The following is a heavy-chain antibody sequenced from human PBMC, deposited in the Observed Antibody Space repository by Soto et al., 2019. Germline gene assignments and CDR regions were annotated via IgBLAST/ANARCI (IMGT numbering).Heavy chain of an antibody. Sequence: RRLSCAASGFTFSGSPIHWVRQASGEGLEWVGRIRSKTDDYATAYAASVKGRFTISRDDSKNTAYLLLNSLRTEDTAMYYCTSHSPEDMIRSWGQGTLVTVSS. CDR1: GFTFSGSP. CDR2: IRSKTDDYAT. D-gene: IGHD2-15*01. J-gene: IGHJ4*02. CDR3: TSHSPEDMIRS. V-gene: IGHV3-73*01.